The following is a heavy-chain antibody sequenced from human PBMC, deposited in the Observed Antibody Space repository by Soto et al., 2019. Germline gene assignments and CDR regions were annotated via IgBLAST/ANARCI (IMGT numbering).Heavy chain of an antibody. CDR1: GGSISSTSYN. CDR3: ARQRILYYYAI. J-gene: IGHJ3*02. V-gene: IGHV4-39*01. CDR2: IYYSGTT. D-gene: IGHD2-15*01. Sequence: QLQLQELGPGLVKPSETLSLTCTVSGGSISSTSYNWGWIRQPPGKGMEWIGTIYYSGTTYYSPSLKSRVTISVDTSKNHFSLKLSSVTAADTAVYYCARQRILYYYAIWGQGTMVTVS.